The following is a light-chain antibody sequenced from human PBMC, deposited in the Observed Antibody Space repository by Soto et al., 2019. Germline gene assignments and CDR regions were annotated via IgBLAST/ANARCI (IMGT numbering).Light chain of an antibody. CDR3: QNYDKLAKAIT. CDR2: GAS. CDR1: QSVSNN. Sequence: EGVLTQSPATLSVSPGERTTLSCRASQSVSNNLAWYQQKPGQAPRLLIFGASTRATGIPVRFSGSGSGRQFTLNISRLEPEDFAVYYCQNYDKLAKAITFGQGTRLEIK. V-gene: IGKV3-15*01. J-gene: IGKJ5*01.